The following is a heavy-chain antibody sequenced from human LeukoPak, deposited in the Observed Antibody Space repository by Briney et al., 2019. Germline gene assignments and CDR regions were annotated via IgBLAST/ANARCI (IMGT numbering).Heavy chain of an antibody. Sequence: PGGSLRLSCAASGFTFSSYSMNWVRQAPGKGLEWVSSISSSSSYIYYADSVKGRFTISRDNSKNTLYLQMNSLRAEDTAVYYCAKDFRSMYSNYGWYYYYMDVWGKGTTVTVSS. CDR1: GFTFSSYS. V-gene: IGHV3-21*01. CDR2: ISSSSSYI. J-gene: IGHJ6*03. D-gene: IGHD4-11*01. CDR3: AKDFRSMYSNYGWYYYYMDV.